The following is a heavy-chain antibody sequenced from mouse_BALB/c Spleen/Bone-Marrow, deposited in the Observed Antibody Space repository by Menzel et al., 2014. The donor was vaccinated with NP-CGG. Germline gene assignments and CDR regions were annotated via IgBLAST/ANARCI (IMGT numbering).Heavy chain of an antibody. V-gene: IGHV1-69*01. CDR1: GYTFTDYW. CDR2: IDTSDSYT. CDR3: ARKYDYYYAMDY. J-gene: IGHJ4*01. D-gene: IGHD2-4*01. Sequence: QVQLQQPGAELVMPGASVKMSCKASGYTFTDYWMYWVKQRPGQGLEWIGAIDTSDSYTSYNQKFKGKATLTVDESSSTAYMQLSSLTSEDSAVYYCARKYDYYYAMDYWGQGTSVTVSS.